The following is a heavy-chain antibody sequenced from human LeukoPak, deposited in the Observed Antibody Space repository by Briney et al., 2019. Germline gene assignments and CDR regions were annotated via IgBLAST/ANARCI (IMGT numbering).Heavy chain of an antibody. V-gene: IGHV4-59*12. CDR2: IYYGGKT. Sequence: SQTLSLTCTVSGGSISNSYWSWIRQPPGKGLEWIGYIYYGGKTNYNPSLKSRVAMSVDTSKNHFSLKLSSLTAADTAVYYCARLRDLYNVFEYWGQGALVTVSS. CDR3: ARLRDLYNVFEY. CDR1: GGSISNSY. D-gene: IGHD1-1*01. J-gene: IGHJ4*02.